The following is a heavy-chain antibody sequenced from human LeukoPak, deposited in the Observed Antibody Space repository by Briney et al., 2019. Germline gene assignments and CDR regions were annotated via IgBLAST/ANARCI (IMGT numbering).Heavy chain of an antibody. Sequence: PSETLSLTCSVSGDSVISGLYYWTWVRQPPGKGLEWIGYVYYSGSTNYNPSLKSRVTISVDTSKNQFSLKLSSVTAADTAVYYCARGWFDPWGQGTLVTVSS. CDR2: VYYSGST. J-gene: IGHJ5*02. CDR1: GDSVISGLYY. V-gene: IGHV4-61*01. CDR3: ARGWFDP.